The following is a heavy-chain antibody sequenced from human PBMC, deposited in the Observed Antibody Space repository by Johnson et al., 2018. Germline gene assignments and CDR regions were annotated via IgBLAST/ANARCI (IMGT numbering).Heavy chain of an antibody. D-gene: IGHD3-22*01. J-gene: IGHJ1*01. V-gene: IGHV3-7*01. Sequence: VQLVESGGGFVKPGGSLRLSCAASGFTFSDAWMKWVRQAPGKGLEWVANIKQDESEKYYVDSVKGRFTISRDNAKNSLFLQMNSLRAEDRAVYYCARRYYDPSGFFAYFQHWGQGTLVTVSS. CDR2: IKQDESEK. CDR1: GFTFSDAW. CDR3: ARRYYDPSGFFAYFQH.